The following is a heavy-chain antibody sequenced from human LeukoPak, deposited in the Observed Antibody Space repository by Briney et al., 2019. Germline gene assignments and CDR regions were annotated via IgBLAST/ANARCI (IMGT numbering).Heavy chain of an antibody. J-gene: IGHJ3*02. D-gene: IGHD2-2*02. CDR3: ARATVVAGYCTTTRCYKPFDI. Sequence: SVKVSCKASGYTFTNYDINWVRQATGQGLEWMGWMNPNSANTGYSQKFQGRVTFTRDTSISTAYMELSSLRSEDTAVYFCARATVVAGYCTTTRCYKPFDIWGQGTMVTVSS. CDR1: GYTFTNYD. CDR2: MNPNSANT. V-gene: IGHV1-8*03.